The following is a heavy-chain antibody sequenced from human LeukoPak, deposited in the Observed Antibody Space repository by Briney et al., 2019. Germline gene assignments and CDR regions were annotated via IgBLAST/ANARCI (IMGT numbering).Heavy chain of an antibody. CDR2: ITSSGDNT. J-gene: IGHJ5*02. D-gene: IGHD3-10*01. CDR3: ARDGDYGSGSYYDR. CDR1: GCTFSSNA. V-gene: IGHV3-23*01. Sequence: TGGSLRLSCAASGCTFSSNAMSWVRQAPGKGLEWVSSITSSGDNTYYADSVKGRFTISSDTSKNTVSLQMNSLRAEDSAIYYSARDGDYGSGSYYDRWGQGTLVTVSS.